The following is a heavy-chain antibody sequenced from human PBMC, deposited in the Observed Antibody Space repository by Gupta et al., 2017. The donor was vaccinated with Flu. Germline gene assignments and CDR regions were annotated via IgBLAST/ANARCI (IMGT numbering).Heavy chain of an antibody. J-gene: IGHJ4*02. Sequence: EVQLVESGGGLVQPGGSLRLSCVGSGFTFSDYEMNWVRVAPGKGLEWVSFISRVAATDYTDSVKGRFTTSRDNAKNAVYLQMNSLRAEDTAFYYCARGHWDSWGQGTLVTVSS. CDR1: GFTFSDYE. CDR2: ISRVAAT. V-gene: IGHV3-48*03. CDR3: ARGHWDS.